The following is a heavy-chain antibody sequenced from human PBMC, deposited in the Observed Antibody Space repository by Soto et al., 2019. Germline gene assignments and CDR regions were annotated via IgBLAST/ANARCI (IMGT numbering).Heavy chain of an antibody. CDR1: GCSISSSSYY. V-gene: IGHV4-31*03. Sequence: SETLSLTCTVSGCSISSSSYYWGWIRQPPGKGLEWIGYIYYSGSTYYNPSLKSRVTISVDTSKNQFSLKLSPVTAADTAAYYCARERITMVRGVNVNWFDPWGQGTLVTVSS. D-gene: IGHD3-10*01. CDR2: IYYSGST. J-gene: IGHJ5*02. CDR3: ARERITMVRGVNVNWFDP.